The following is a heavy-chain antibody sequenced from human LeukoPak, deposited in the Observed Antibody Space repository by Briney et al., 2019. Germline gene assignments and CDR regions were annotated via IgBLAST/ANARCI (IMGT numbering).Heavy chain of an antibody. CDR1: GFTFSSYW. D-gene: IGHD3-22*01. CDR3: ARGSYYDSSGHYSNYYYYYYMDV. J-gene: IGHJ6*03. V-gene: IGHV3-74*01. CDR2: INSDGSST. Sequence: GGSLRLSCAASGFTFSSYWMHWVRQAPGKGLVWVSRINSDGSSTSYADSVKGRFTISRDNAKNTLYLQMNSLRAEDTAVYYCARGSYYDSSGHYSNYYYYYYMDVWGKGATVTVSS.